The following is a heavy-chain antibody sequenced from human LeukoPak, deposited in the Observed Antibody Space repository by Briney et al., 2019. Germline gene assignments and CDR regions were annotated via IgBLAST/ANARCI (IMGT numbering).Heavy chain of an antibody. J-gene: IGHJ4*02. D-gene: IGHD2-2*01. CDR2: INPNSGGT. CDR1: GYTFTGYY. CDR3: ASQLGSSAPAAMGY. V-gene: IGHV1-2*02. Sequence: GGSLRLSCAASGYTFTGYYMHWVRQAPGQGLEWMGWINPNSGGTNYAQKFQGRVTMTRDTSISTAYMELSRLRSDDTAVYYCASQLGSSAPAAMGYWGQGTLVTVSS.